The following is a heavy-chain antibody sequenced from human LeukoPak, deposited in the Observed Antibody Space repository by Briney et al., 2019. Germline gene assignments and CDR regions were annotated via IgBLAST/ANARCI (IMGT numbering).Heavy chain of an antibody. CDR2: ISYDGGNK. V-gene: IGHV3-30*03. CDR3: ASTPSIAVAGYFDY. D-gene: IGHD6-19*01. J-gene: IGHJ4*02. Sequence: PGGSLRLSCAASGFTFSSYGMHWVRQAPGKGLEWVAVISYDGGNKYYADSVKGRFTISRDNSKNTLYLQMNSLRAEDTAVYYCASTPSIAVAGYFDYWGQGTLVTVSS. CDR1: GFTFSSYG.